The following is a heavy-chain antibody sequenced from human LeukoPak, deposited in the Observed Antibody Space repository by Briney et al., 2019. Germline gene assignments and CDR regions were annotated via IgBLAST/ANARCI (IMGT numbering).Heavy chain of an antibody. CDR3: AKTDSSSWYVSNWFDP. CDR2: ISGSGGST. D-gene: IGHD6-13*01. Sequence: GGSLRLSCAASGFTFSSYAMSWVRQAPGKGMEWVSAISGSGGSTYYADSVKGRSTISRDNSKNTLYLQMNSLRAEDTAVYYCAKTDSSSWYVSNWFDPWGQGTLVTVSS. J-gene: IGHJ5*02. CDR1: GFTFSSYA. V-gene: IGHV3-23*01.